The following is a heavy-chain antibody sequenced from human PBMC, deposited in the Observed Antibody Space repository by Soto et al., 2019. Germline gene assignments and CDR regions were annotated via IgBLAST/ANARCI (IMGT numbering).Heavy chain of an antibody. CDR1: GFTFGDYA. J-gene: IGHJ3*02. Sequence: GGSLRLSCTASGFTFGDYAMSWVRQAPGKGLEWVGFIRSKAYGGTTEYAASVKGRFTISRDDSKSIAYLQMNSLKTEDTAVYYCTREGITMIVETYSFDIWGQGTMVTVSS. D-gene: IGHD3-22*01. CDR2: IRSKAYGGTT. CDR3: TREGITMIVETYSFDI. V-gene: IGHV3-49*04.